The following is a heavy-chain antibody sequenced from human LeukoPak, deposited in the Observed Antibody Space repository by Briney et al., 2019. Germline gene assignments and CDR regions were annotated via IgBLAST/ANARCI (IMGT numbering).Heavy chain of an antibody. CDR1: GFTFSSYW. CDR3: ARDDCSSISCYHNRFDP. CDR2: IKQDGSEK. Sequence: GGSLRLSCAASGFTFSSYWMSRVRQAPGKGLEWVANIKQDGSEKYYVDHVKGRFTISRDNAKNSLYLQMNSLRAEDTAVYYCARDDCSSISCYHNRFDPWGQGTLVTVSS. D-gene: IGHD2-2*01. V-gene: IGHV3-7*01. J-gene: IGHJ5*02.